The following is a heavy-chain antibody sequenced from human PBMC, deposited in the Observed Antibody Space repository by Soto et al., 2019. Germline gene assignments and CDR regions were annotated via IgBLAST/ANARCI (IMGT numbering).Heavy chain of an antibody. J-gene: IGHJ1*01. D-gene: IGHD4-17*01. CDR2: INPSTGGT. Sequence: QVQLVQSGAEVKKPGASVRVSCKAAGYTFTGNYIHWVRQAPGQGLEWMGWINPSTGGTHYAQNFQSRGTMTSDTSITTSNMELSRLRSDDTAVYYCARDNGDYDNAEYFQHWGQGTLVTVSS. V-gene: IGHV1-2*02. CDR3: ARDNGDYDNAEYFQH. CDR1: GYTFTGNY.